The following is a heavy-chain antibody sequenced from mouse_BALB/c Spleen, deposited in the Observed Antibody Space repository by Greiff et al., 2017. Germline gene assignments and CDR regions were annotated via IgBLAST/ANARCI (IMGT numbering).Heavy chain of an antibody. CDR2: IYPYNGGT. CDR3: ARDYGTYPIPAY. V-gene: IGHV1S29*02. CDR1: GYTFTDYN. D-gene: IGHD2-1*01. J-gene: IGHJ3*01. Sequence: VQLQQSGPELVKPGASVKISCKASGYTFTDYNMYWVKQSHGKSLEWIGYIYPYNGGTGYNQKFKSKATLTVDNSSSTAYMELRSLTSEDSAVYYCARDYGTYPIPAYWGQGTLVTVSA.